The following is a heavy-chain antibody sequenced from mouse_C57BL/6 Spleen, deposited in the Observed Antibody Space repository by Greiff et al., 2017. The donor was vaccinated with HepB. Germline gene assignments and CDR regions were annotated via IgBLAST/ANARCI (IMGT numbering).Heavy chain of an antibody. CDR1: GYTFTSYW. V-gene: IGHV1-53*01. J-gene: IGHJ4*01. D-gene: IGHD1-1*01. CDR2: INPSNGGT. Sequence: VQLKQPGTELVKPGASVKLSCKASGYTFTSYWMHWVKQRPGQGLEWIGNINPSNGGTNYNEKFKSKATLTVDKSSSTAYMQLSSLTSEDSAVYYCARPFITTVYAMDYWGQGTSVTVSS. CDR3: ARPFITTVYAMDY.